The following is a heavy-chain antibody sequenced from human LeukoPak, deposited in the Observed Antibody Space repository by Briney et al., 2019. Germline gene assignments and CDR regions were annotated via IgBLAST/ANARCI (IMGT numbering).Heavy chain of an antibody. Sequence: KASETLSLTCSVSGDPISNYYWNWIRQPPGKGLEWIGEINHSGSTNYNPALKSRVTISVDKSKNQFSLKLSSVTAADTAVFYCARRTTVTIPFGYWGQGTLVTVSS. D-gene: IGHD4-11*01. CDR2: INHSGST. J-gene: IGHJ4*02. CDR1: GDPISNYY. V-gene: IGHV4-34*01. CDR3: ARRTTVTIPFGY.